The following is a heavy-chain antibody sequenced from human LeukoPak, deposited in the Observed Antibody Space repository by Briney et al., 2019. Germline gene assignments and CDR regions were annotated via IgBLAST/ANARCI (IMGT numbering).Heavy chain of an antibody. CDR1: GGSISTYY. CDR2: VYYSGST. J-gene: IGHJ5*02. V-gene: IGHV4-59*12. D-gene: IGHD4-17*01. CDR3: ARANDYGDYLNWFDP. Sequence: SETLSLTCTVSGGSISTYYWSWIRQPPGKGLEWIGCVYYSGSTNYNPSLKSRVTISVDPSKNQLSLKLSSVTAADTALYHCARANDYGDYLNWFDPWGQGTLVTVSS.